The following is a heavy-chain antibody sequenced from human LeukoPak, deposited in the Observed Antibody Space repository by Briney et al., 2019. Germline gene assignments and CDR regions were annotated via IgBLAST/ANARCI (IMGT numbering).Heavy chain of an antibody. D-gene: IGHD5-12*01. V-gene: IGHV3-20*04. J-gene: IGHJ4*02. CDR1: GFTFDDYG. CDR2: INWNGGST. Sequence: GGSLRLSCAASGFTFDDYGMSWVRQAPGKGLEWVSGINWNGGSTGYADSVKGRFTISRDNAKNSLYLQMNSLRAEDTALYYCARGGGYSGYVTYYFDYWGQGTLVTVSS. CDR3: ARGGGYSGYVTYYFDY.